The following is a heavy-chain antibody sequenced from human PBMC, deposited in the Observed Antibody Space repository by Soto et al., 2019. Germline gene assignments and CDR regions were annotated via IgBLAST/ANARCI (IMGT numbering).Heavy chain of an antibody. J-gene: IGHJ3*01. CDR2: IYPGDSET. Sequence: PGESLKISCKGSEYSFTDYWIGWVRQMPGKGLEWMGIIYPGDSETRYSPSFQGQVTISADKSISAAYLQWSSLKASDTAMYYCARQESHCDGDGCYSNDFAVWGQGTKVTVS. V-gene: IGHV5-51*01. CDR3: ARQESHCDGDGCYSNDFAV. CDR1: EYSFTDYW. D-gene: IGHD2-15*01.